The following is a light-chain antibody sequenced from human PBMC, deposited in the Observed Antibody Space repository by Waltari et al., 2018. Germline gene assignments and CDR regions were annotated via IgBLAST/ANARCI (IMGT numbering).Light chain of an antibody. CDR1: QSISRF. CDR2: DAS. Sequence: DIFLTQSPGTLSLSPGEGATLSCRASQSISRFLAWYQQKPGQAPRLLIYDASTGATGIPDRFSGSGSGTDFSLTISRLEPEEFAVYYCQKYGTLPATFGQGTKVEIK. J-gene: IGKJ1*01. V-gene: IGKV3-20*01. CDR3: QKYGTLPAT.